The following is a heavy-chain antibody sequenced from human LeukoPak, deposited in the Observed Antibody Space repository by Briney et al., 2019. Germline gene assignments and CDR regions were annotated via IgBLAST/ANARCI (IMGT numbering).Heavy chain of an antibody. V-gene: IGHV1-8*01. CDR3: ARGGEDYDILTGYYDEYYYYMDV. CDR1: GYTFTSYD. CDR2: MNPNSGNT. J-gene: IGHJ6*03. D-gene: IGHD3-9*01. Sequence: ASVKVSCKASGYTFTSYDINWVRQATGQGLEWMGWMNPNSGNTGYAQKFQGRVTMTRNTSISTAYMGLSSLRSEDTAVYYCARGGEDYDILTGYYDEYYYYMDVWGKGTTVTVSS.